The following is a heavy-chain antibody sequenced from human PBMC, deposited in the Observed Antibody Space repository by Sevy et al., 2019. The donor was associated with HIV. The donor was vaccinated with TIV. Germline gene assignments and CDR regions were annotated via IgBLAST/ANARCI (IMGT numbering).Heavy chain of an antibody. J-gene: IGHJ6*02. CDR2: IWSDGSGT. CDR1: GFIFRSFG. CDR3: ARVGRRDGYNFDYYFYYGLDV. Sequence: GGSLRLSCAASGFIFRSFGMHWVRQAPGKGLEWVAVIWSDGSGTYYGDSVRGQFTISRENSKNTVYLQMNNLRAEDTAVYYCARVGRRDGYNFDYYFYYGLDVWGRGTAVTVSS. D-gene: IGHD5-12*01. V-gene: IGHV3-33*01.